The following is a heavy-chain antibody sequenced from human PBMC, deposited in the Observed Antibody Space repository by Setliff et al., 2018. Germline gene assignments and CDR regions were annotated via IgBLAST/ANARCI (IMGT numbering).Heavy chain of an antibody. CDR2: ISHSGST. V-gene: IGHV4-38-2*01. J-gene: IGHJ4*02. CDR3: ARLPNYVWGSPVDY. Sequence: SETLSLTCAVSGDSISSGNWWSWVRQPPEKGLEWIGSISHSGSTYYNPSLMSRVTISVDTSKNQFSLTLSSVTAADTAVYYCARLPNYVWGSPVDYWGQGTLVTVSS. D-gene: IGHD3-16*01. CDR1: GDSISSGNW.